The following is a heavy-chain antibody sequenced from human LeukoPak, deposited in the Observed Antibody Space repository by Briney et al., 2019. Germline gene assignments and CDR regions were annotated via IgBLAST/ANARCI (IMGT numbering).Heavy chain of an antibody. CDR1: GYTSTNND. CDR2: MHPDTGDT. D-gene: IGHD2-21*02. V-gene: IGHV1-8*01. CDR3: ARHFGTADNFDY. J-gene: IGHJ4*02. Sequence: ASVKVSCKTSGYTSTNNDIHWVRQAPGQALEWMGWMHPDTGDTGYAQKFQGRVIMTRDTSISTAYMELSSLRPDDTAVYYCARHFGTADNFDYWGQGTLLIVSS.